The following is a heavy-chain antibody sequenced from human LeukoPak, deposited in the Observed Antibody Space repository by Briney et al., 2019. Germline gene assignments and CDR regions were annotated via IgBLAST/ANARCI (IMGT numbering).Heavy chain of an antibody. D-gene: IGHD6-13*01. V-gene: IGHV4-59*01. Sequence: SETLSLTCTVSGGSISSYYWSWIRQPPGKGLEWIGYIYYSGSTNYNPSLKSRVTISVDTSKNQFSLKLSSVTAADTAVYYCARGISSSWYVEYVRGSGWFDPWGQGTLVTVSS. J-gene: IGHJ5*02. CDR3: ARGISSSWYVEYVRGSGWFDP. CDR2: IYYSGST. CDR1: GGSISSYY.